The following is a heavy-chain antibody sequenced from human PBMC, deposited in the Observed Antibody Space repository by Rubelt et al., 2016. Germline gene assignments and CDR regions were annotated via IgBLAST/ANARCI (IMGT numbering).Heavy chain of an antibody. J-gene: IGHJ4*02. CDR3: ARFAIGGHSSGYLFDY. Sequence: QVQLVQSGAKVKKPGASVKVSCKASGYTFTGYYMHWVRQAPGQGLEWMGWINPNSGGTNYAQKFQGRVTMTRDTSISTAYMELSRRRSDDTAVYYCARFAIGGHSSGYLFDYWGQGTLVTVSS. CDR2: INPNSGGT. V-gene: IGHV1-2*02. D-gene: IGHD3-22*01. CDR1: GYTFTGYY.